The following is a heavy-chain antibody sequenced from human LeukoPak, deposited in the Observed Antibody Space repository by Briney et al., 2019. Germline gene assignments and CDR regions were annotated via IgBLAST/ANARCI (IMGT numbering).Heavy chain of an antibody. CDR1: GGYISSGGYF. D-gene: IGHD2-2*01. CDR2: IYYSGST. Sequence: SETLSLTCTVSGGYISSGGYFWSWIRQHPGKGLEWIGYIYYSGSTYYNPSLKSRVTISVDTSKNQFSLKLSSVTAADTAVYYCARSSSTSFNWFDPWGQGTLVTVSS. J-gene: IGHJ5*02. V-gene: IGHV4-31*03. CDR3: ARSSSTSFNWFDP.